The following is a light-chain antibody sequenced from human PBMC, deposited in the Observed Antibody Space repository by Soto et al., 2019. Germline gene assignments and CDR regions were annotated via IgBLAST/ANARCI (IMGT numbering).Light chain of an antibody. V-gene: IGLV1-40*01. CDR2: GNN. J-gene: IGLJ1*01. CDR3: QSYDSSLSGYV. CDR1: SSNIGSND. Sequence: SVLTQPPSASGIPGQGVTISSSVTSSNIGSNDVYWYQHVPGTVPRLLIYGNNNRPSGVPDRFSGSKSGTSASLAITGLQAEDEADYYCQSYDSSLSGYVFGTGNEFTVL.